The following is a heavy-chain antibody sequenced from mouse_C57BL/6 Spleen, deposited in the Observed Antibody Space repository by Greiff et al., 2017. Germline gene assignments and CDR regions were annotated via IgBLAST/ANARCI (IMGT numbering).Heavy chain of an antibody. CDR1: GYSFTGYY. V-gene: IGHV1-42*01. J-gene: IGHJ3*01. Sequence: EVKLMESGPELVKPGASVKISCKASGYSFTGYYMNWVKQSPEKSLEWIGEINPSTGGTTYNQKFKAKATLTVDKSSSTAYMQLKSLTSEGSAVYYCARKGAGSSYVMGFAYWGQGTLVTVSA. D-gene: IGHD1-1*01. CDR2: INPSTGGT. CDR3: ARKGAGSSYVMGFAY.